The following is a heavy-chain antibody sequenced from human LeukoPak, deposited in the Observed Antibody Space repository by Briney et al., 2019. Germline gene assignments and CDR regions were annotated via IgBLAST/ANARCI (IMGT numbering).Heavy chain of an antibody. CDR3: ARDGEMAANWFDP. Sequence: PSETLSLTCTVSGGSISSGGYYWSWIRQHPGKGLEWIGYIYYSGSTYYNPSLKSRVTISVDTSKNQFSLKLSSVTAADTAVYYCARDGEMAANWFDPWGQGTLVTVSS. J-gene: IGHJ5*02. CDR2: IYYSGST. CDR1: GGSISSGGYY. V-gene: IGHV4-31*03. D-gene: IGHD5-24*01.